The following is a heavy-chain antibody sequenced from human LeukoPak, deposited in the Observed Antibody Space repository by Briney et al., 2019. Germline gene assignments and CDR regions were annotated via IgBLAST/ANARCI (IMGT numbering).Heavy chain of an antibody. CDR3: AKATFRGVMYGMDV. J-gene: IGHJ6*02. Sequence: GGSLRLSCAASGFTFSSYAMHWVRQAPGKGLEWVAVISYDGSNKYYADSVKGRFTISRDNSKNTLYLQMNSLRAEDTAVYYCAKATFRGVMYGMDVWGQGTTVTVSS. V-gene: IGHV3-30-3*01. D-gene: IGHD3-10*01. CDR1: GFTFSSYA. CDR2: ISYDGSNK.